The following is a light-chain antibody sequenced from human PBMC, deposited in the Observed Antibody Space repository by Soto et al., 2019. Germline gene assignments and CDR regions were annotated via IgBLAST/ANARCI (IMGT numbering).Light chain of an antibody. CDR3: SSYSISTADL. CDR1: SSDVGGYDY. CDR2: EVS. V-gene: IGLV2-14*01. Sequence: QSALPQPASVSGSPGQSITISCTGTSSDVGGYDYVSWYQLHPGKAPKLMVFEVSYRPSGVSYRFSGSKSGNTASLTISGLQAEDEADYFCSSYSISTADLFGTGTKATVL. J-gene: IGLJ1*01.